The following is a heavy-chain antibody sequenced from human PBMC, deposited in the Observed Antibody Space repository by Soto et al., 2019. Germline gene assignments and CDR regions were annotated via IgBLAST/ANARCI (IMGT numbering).Heavy chain of an antibody. CDR3: ARDSAVVVVAEYNWFDP. CDR2: INAGNGNT. D-gene: IGHD2-15*01. V-gene: IGHV1-3*01. Sequence: ASVKVSCKASGYTFTSYAMHWVRQAPGQRLEWMGWINAGNGNTKYSQKFQGRVTITRDTSASTAYMELSSLRSEDTAVYYCARDSAVVVVAEYNWFDPWGQGTLVTVSS. J-gene: IGHJ5*02. CDR1: GYTFTSYA.